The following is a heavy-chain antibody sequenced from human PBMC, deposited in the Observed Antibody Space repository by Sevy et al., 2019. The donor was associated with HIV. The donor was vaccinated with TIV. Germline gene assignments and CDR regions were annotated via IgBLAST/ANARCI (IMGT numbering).Heavy chain of an antibody. V-gene: IGHV3-15*01. CDR2: IKSKSDGGTV. Sequence: GGSLRLSCAASGFTFSDAWMGWARQAAGKGLECVGRIKSKSDGGTVEHAAPVKGRFTISRDDSKDTLYLQMNSLKTEDTAVYFCITYPRITTTGTGGFDPWGQGTLVTVSS. J-gene: IGHJ5*02. CDR1: GFTFSDAW. CDR3: ITYPRITTTGTGGFDP. D-gene: IGHD6-13*01.